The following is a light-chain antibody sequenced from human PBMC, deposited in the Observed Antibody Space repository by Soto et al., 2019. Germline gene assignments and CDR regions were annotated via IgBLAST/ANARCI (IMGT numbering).Light chain of an antibody. CDR1: QSINRD. CDR2: GAS. CDR3: QQYKSWPIT. Sequence: EIVMTQSPATLSVSPGESATLTCRASQSINRDLAWYVQKPGQAPRRVVYGASTWATGVPPRFTGSGSGTEFTLTISGLQSADFAVYYCQQYKSWPITFGQGTRLENK. V-gene: IGKV3D-15*01. J-gene: IGKJ5*01.